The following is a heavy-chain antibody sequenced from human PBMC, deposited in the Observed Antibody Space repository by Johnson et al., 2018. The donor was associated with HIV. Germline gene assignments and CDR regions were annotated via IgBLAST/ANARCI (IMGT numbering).Heavy chain of an antibody. CDR3: ARDRVYVTHGVCYYDAFDI. CDR2: INWNGGST. Sequence: VQLVESGGGVVRPGGSLRLSCAASGFTFDDYGMSWVRQAPGKGLEWVSGINWNGGSTGYEDSVKGRFTISRDNAKNSLYLQMNSLRAEDTAVYYCARDRVYVTHGVCYYDAFDIWGQGTMVTVSS. J-gene: IGHJ3*02. V-gene: IGHV3-20*04. D-gene: IGHD2-8*01. CDR1: GFTFDDYG.